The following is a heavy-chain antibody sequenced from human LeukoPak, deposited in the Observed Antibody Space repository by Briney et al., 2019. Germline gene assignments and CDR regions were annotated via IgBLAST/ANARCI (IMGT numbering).Heavy chain of an antibody. D-gene: IGHD6-6*01. Sequence: GRSLRLSCAASGFTFDDYAMHWVRQAPGKGLEWVSGISWNSGSIGYADSVKGRFTISRDNAKNSLYLQMNSLRAEDTALYYCAKGGSAHYYYYYMDVWGKGTRSPSP. CDR2: ISWNSGSI. J-gene: IGHJ6*03. V-gene: IGHV3-9*01. CDR3: AKGGSAHYYYYYMDV. CDR1: GFTFDDYA.